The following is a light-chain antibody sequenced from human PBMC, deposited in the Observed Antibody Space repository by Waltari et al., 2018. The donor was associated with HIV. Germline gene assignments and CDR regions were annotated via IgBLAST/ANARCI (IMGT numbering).Light chain of an antibody. V-gene: IGKV3-20*01. CDR3: HQYGSFPLT. Sequence: EIVLTQSPGTLSLPPGDIAPLPCRASQSVDRRLLAWYQQKPGQPPRLLIYDASNRAPGIPDRFGGSGSGADFTLTISRLEPEDFALYYCHQYGSFPLTFGGGTKVEI. J-gene: IGKJ4*01. CDR2: DAS. CDR1: QSVDRRL.